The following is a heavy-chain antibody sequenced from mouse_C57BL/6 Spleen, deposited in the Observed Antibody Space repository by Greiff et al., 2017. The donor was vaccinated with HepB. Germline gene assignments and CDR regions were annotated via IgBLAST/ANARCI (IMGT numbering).Heavy chain of an antibody. Sequence: VQLQESGAELVRPGTSVKVSCKASGYAFTNYLIEWVKQRPGQGLEWIGVINPGSGGTNYNEKFKGKATLTADKSSSTAYMQLSSLTSEDSAVYFCAREGEKLRLDYWGQGTTLTVSS. D-gene: IGHD3-2*02. CDR3: AREGEKLRLDY. J-gene: IGHJ2*01. CDR2: INPGSGGT. CDR1: GYAFTNYL. V-gene: IGHV1-54*01.